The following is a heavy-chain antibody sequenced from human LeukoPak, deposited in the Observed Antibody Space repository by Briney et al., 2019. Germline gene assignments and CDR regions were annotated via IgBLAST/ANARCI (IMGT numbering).Heavy chain of an antibody. CDR2: IYHSGST. D-gene: IGHD5-18*01. Sequence: SGTLSLTCAVSGGSISSSNWWSWVRQPPGKGLEWIGEIYHSGSTNYNPSLKSRVTISVDKSKNQFSLKLSSVTAADTAVYYCARQGDSYGWRVQPDYYYYMDVWGKGTAVTVSS. V-gene: IGHV4-4*02. J-gene: IGHJ6*03. CDR1: GGSISSSNW. CDR3: ARQGDSYGWRVQPDYYYYMDV.